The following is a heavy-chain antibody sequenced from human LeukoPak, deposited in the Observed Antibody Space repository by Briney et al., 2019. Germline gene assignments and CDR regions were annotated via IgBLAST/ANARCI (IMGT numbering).Heavy chain of an antibody. J-gene: IGHJ6*03. CDR1: GFTFSSYS. CDR3: ARVGGITLALAPSPFPDYNYYYMDI. CDR2: ISSSSSYI. V-gene: IGHV3-21*01. D-gene: IGHD3-10*01. Sequence: GGSLRLSCAASGFTFSSYSTNWVRQAPGKGLEWVSSISSSSSYIYYTDSVKGRFTISRDNAKKSLYLQMNSLRAEDTAVYYCARVGGITLALAPSPFPDYNYYYMDIWGKGTTVTVSS.